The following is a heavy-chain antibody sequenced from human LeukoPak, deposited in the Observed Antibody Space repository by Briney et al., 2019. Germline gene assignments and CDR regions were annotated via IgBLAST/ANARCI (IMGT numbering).Heavy chain of an antibody. J-gene: IGHJ4*02. CDR1: GFTFSSYS. CDR2: ISSSSSYI. CDR3: ARAPRGSSSDDY. Sequence: GGSLRLSCAASGFTFSSYSMNWVRQAPGKGLEWVSSISSSSSYIYYADSVKGRFTISRDNAKNSLYLQMNSLRAEDTAVYYCARAPRGSSSDDYWGQGTLVTVSS. D-gene: IGHD6-6*01. V-gene: IGHV3-21*01.